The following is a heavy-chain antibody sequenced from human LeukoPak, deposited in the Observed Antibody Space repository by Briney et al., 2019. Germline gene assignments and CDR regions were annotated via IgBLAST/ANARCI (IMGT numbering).Heavy chain of an antibody. J-gene: IGHJ5*02. D-gene: IGHD6-13*01. CDR1: DDSIRAFY. Sequence: SETLSFTCTVSDDSIRAFYWSWVRQAPGKGLEWIGYIYYSGSTNYNPSLKSRVTISVDTSKNQFSLKLSSVTAADTAVYYCASGQQLTNSGPWFDPWGQGTLVTVSS. CDR2: IYYSGST. V-gene: IGHV4-59*08. CDR3: ASGQQLTNSGPWFDP.